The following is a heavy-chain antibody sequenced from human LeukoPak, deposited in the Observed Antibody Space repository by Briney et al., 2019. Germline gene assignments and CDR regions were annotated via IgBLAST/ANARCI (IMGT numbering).Heavy chain of an antibody. J-gene: IGHJ4*02. D-gene: IGHD3-10*01. CDR3: ARDFRGFDY. CDR2: IYYSGST. V-gene: IGHV4-31*03. Sequence: SETLSLTRTVSGGFISSGGYYWSWIRQHPGKGLEWIGYIYYSGSTYYNPSLKSRVTISVDTSKNQFSLKPSSVTAADTAVYYCARDFRGFDYWGQGTLVTVSS. CDR1: GGFISSGGYY.